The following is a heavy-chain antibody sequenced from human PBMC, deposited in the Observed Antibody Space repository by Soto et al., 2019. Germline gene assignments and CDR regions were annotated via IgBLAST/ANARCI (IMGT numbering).Heavy chain of an antibody. D-gene: IGHD3-10*01. CDR3: ARDCAVYHESGSCIYYYYGMDV. V-gene: IGHV1-18*01. J-gene: IGHJ6*02. Sequence: QVQLVQSGDEVKKPGASVKVSCKASGYPFTSYGISWVRQAPGQGLEWMGWISVYNGNTNYAQNLQGRVTMPTDTSTSTGYMELRSLRAVDTAVYYCARDCAVYHESGSCIYYYYGMDVWGQGTTVTVSS. CDR2: ISVYNGNT. CDR1: GYPFTSYG.